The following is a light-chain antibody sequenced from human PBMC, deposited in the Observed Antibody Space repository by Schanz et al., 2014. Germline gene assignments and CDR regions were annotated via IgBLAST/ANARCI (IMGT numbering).Light chain of an antibody. CDR1: ISNIGSNT. CDR3: CSYAGTYTWV. V-gene: IGLV1-44*01. CDR2: TNN. Sequence: QSVLTQPPSASGTPGQTVTISCSGDISNIGSNTVNWYQQLPGTAPKLLIYTNNQRPSGVPDRFSGSKSGNTASLTISGLQAEDEADYYCCSYAGTYTWVFGGGTKLTVL. J-gene: IGLJ3*02.